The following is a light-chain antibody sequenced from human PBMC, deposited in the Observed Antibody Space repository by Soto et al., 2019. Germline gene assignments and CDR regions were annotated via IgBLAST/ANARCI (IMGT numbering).Light chain of an antibody. J-gene: IGKJ4*01. CDR2: DAS. CDR3: QQRGTWPWLT. CDR1: QSVNNY. Sequence: EIVLKQSPGTLSLSPGERATLSCRASQSVNNYLAWYQQKPGQAPRLLIYDASNRSTGIPPRFSGSGSGTDFTLTISSLEPEDSAVYYCQQRGTWPWLTFGGGTRVEI. V-gene: IGKV3-11*01.